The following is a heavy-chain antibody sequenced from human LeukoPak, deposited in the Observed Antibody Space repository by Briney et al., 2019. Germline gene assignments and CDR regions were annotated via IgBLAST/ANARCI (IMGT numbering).Heavy chain of an antibody. CDR3: ARGLDGYGTFDY. CDR1: GGSISSYY. Sequence: PSETLSLTCTVSGGSISSYYWTWIRQPAGKGLEWIGRIYASGTSNYNPSLKSRVTISADKSKNQFSLRLSSVTAADTAAYYCARGLDGYGTFDYWGQGTLVTVSS. D-gene: IGHD5-24*01. CDR2: IYASGTS. J-gene: IGHJ4*02. V-gene: IGHV4-4*07.